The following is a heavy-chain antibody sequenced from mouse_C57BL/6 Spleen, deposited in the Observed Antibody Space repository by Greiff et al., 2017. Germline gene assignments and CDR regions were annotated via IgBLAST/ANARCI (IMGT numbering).Heavy chain of an antibody. CDR1: GYTFTSYW. D-gene: IGHD2-14*01. Sequence: QVQLQQPGAELVRPGTSVKLSCKASGYTFTSYWMHWVKQRPGQGLEWIGVIDPSASYTNYNQKFKGKATLTVDTSSSTAYMQLSSLTSEDSAVYYCAKGTTAGAAYWGQGTLVTVSA. V-gene: IGHV1-59*01. CDR2: IDPSASYT. CDR3: AKGTTAGAAY. J-gene: IGHJ3*01.